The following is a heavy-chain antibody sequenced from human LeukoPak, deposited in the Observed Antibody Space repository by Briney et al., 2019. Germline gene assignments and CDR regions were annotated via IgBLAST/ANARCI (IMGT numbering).Heavy chain of an antibody. Sequence: ASVKVSCKASGYIFTSYYMHRVRQAPGQGLEWMGIINPSGAITTYAQQFQGRVTMTRDMSTSTVYMELSSLRSEDTAVYYCARGRDKGDYWGQGTLVTVSS. CDR1: GYIFTSYY. CDR2: INPSGAIT. J-gene: IGHJ4*02. CDR3: ARGRDKGDY. V-gene: IGHV1-46*01.